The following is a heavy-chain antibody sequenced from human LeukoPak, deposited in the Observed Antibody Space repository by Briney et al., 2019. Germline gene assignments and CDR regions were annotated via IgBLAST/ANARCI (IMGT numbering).Heavy chain of an antibody. Sequence: GGSLRLSCAASGFTFSSYAMSWVRQAPGKGLEWVSAISGSGGSTHYADSVKGRFTISRDNSKNTLYLQMNSLRAEDTAVYYCARGVLRFLEWFDYYYYMDVWGKGTTVTVSS. D-gene: IGHD3-3*01. CDR1: GFTFSSYA. J-gene: IGHJ6*03. CDR2: ISGSGGST. CDR3: ARGVLRFLEWFDYYYYMDV. V-gene: IGHV3-23*01.